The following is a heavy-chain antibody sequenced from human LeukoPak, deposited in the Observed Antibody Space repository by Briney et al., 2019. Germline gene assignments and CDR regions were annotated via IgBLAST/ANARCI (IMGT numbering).Heavy chain of an antibody. Sequence: GQSLRLSCTASGFTFTDYAVSWVRQAPGKGLEWVGFIRSKPYGGTTEYAASVKGRFTISRDDSKTIAYLQMNSLETEDTAVYYYTRPRLYYYGSGTYGIYFDYWGQGTLVTVSS. D-gene: IGHD3-10*01. CDR1: GFTFTDYA. CDR2: IRSKPYGGTT. J-gene: IGHJ4*02. CDR3: TRPRLYYYGSGTYGIYFDY. V-gene: IGHV3-49*04.